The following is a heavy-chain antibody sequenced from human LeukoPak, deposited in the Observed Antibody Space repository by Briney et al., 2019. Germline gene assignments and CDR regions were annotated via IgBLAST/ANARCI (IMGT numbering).Heavy chain of an antibody. V-gene: IGHV3-7*03. D-gene: IGHD3-9*01. Sequence: GGSLRLSCAASGFTFSSYWMSWVRQAPGKGLEWVANIKQDGSEKYYVDSVKGRFTISRDNAKNSLYLQMNSRRAEDTAVYYCARTQYYDILTGYSPFFDYWGQGTLVTVSS. CDR3: ARTQYYDILTGYSPFFDY. J-gene: IGHJ4*02. CDR2: IKQDGSEK. CDR1: GFTFSSYW.